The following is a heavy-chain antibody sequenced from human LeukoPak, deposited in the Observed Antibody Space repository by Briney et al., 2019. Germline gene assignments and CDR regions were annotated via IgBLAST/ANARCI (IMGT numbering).Heavy chain of an antibody. Sequence: KTSETLSLTCTVSGGSISSYYWSWIRQPPGKGLEWIGYIYYSGSTNYNPSLKSRVTISVDTSKNQFSLKLSSVTAADTAVYYCAPQSVYDSSGYYWYAFDIWGQGTMVTVSS. CDR2: IYYSGST. CDR1: GGSISSYY. J-gene: IGHJ3*02. D-gene: IGHD3-22*01. V-gene: IGHV4-59*01. CDR3: APQSVYDSSGYYWYAFDI.